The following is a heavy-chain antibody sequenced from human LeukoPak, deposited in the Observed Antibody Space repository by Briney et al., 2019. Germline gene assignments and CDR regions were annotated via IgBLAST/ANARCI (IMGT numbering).Heavy chain of an antibody. V-gene: IGHV4-61*02. J-gene: IGHJ3*02. CDR3: ARNPTSKTMSRDSFDI. Sequence: PSETLSLTCTVSGNSISSGDNYWSWIRQPAGKGLEWIGRIYTSGSTNYNPSLKSRVTISVDTPKNQFSLRLTSATAADTAVYYCARNPTSKTMSRDSFDIWGQGTFVTVSS. D-gene: IGHD3-10*02. CDR1: GNSISSGDNY. CDR2: IYTSGST.